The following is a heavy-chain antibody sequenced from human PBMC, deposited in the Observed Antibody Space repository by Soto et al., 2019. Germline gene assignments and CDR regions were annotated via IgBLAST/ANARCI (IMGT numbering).Heavy chain of an antibody. CDR2: ISSSGSTI. CDR3: AADPLYYYGMDV. Sequence: PGGSLRLSCAASGFTFSGYYMSWIRQAPGKGLEWVSYISSSGSTIYYADSVKGRFTISRDNAKNSLYLQMNSLRAEDTAVYYCAADPLYYYGMDVWGQGTTVTVSS. CDR1: GFTFSGYY. J-gene: IGHJ6*02. V-gene: IGHV3-11*01.